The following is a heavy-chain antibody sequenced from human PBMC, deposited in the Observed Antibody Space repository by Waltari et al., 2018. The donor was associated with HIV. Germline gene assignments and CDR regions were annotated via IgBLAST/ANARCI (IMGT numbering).Heavy chain of an antibody. CDR2: ISCSGGTT. V-gene: IGHV3-11*01. CDR1: GFSFLEYY. CDR3: VGDNQEFWGGHYFDS. J-gene: IGHJ4*02. D-gene: IGHD3-3*01. Sequence: VQLVESGGGVVKPGGSLTLSCAASGFSFLEYYISWIRQAPGKRLWWLSYISCSGGTTDAAAAVRCRFTISRDSARPCLFLQMISLRAEDTAVYYCVGDNQEFWGGHYFDSWGQGTLVTGSS.